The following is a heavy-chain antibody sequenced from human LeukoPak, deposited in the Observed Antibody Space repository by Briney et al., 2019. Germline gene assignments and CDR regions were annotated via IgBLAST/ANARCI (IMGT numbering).Heavy chain of an antibody. CDR1: GYTFTGYY. Sequence: EASVKVSCKASGYTFTGYYMRWVRQAPGQGLEWMGWINPNSGGTNYAQKFQGRVTMTRDTSISTAYMELSRLRSDDTAVYYCARDPHSGYYLYYFDYWGQGTLVTVSS. CDR2: INPNSGGT. D-gene: IGHD3-22*01. V-gene: IGHV1-2*02. J-gene: IGHJ4*02. CDR3: ARDPHSGYYLYYFDY.